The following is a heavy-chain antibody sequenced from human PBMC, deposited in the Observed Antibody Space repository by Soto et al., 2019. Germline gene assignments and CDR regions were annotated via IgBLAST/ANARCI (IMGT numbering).Heavy chain of an antibody. CDR1: NYSVTATSYY. CDR2: IYYRGST. D-gene: IGHD3-9*01. CDR3: ARGIDWFYFDY. V-gene: IGHV4-39*01. Sequence: PSETLSLTCTVSNYSVTATSYYWGWIRQPPGKGLEWIGSIYYRGSTYYNPSLKSRVTMSADTSKNQFSLMLSSVTAADTAVYFCARGIDWFYFDYWGQGALVTVSS. J-gene: IGHJ4*02.